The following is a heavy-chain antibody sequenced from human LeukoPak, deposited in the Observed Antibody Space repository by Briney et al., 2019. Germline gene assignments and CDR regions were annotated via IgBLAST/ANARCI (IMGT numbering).Heavy chain of an antibody. J-gene: IGHJ4*02. D-gene: IGHD1-26*01. CDR1: GGAISSSDW. Sequence: SGTLSLTCAVSGGAISSSDWWSWVRQPPGKGLEWIGEIYHSGSTNYNPSLKSRVTISVDKSKNQFSLKLNSVTAADTAVYYCARVGWELRGNDYWGQGTLVTVSS. V-gene: IGHV4-4*02. CDR2: IYHSGST. CDR3: ARVGWELRGNDY.